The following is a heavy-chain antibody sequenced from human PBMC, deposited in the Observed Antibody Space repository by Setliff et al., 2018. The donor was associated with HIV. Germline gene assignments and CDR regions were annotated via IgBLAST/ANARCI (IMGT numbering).Heavy chain of an antibody. J-gene: IGHJ4*02. V-gene: IGHV4-34*01. D-gene: IGHD3-10*01. Sequence: SETLSLTCAVYGGSFSGFYWSWIRQAPGKGLEWIGEINHSGKTNYNPSLKSRITLSVDTSENQFALKLASVTAADTAVYYCAKALASRSGENIIWGQGMLVTVSS. CDR1: GGSFSGFY. CDR2: INHSGKT. CDR3: AKALASRSGENII.